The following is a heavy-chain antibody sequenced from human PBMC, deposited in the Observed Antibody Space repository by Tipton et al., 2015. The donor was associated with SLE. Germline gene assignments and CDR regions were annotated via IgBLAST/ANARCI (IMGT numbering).Heavy chain of an antibody. CDR1: GFTFDDYT. V-gene: IGHV3-43*01. D-gene: IGHD3-22*01. CDR2: ISWDGGST. Sequence: SLRLSCAASGFTFDDYTMHWVRQAPGKGLEWVSLISWDGGSTYYADSVKGRFTISRDNSKNSLYLQMNSLRADDTAVYYCAKDLSYYDSRGFGIYYYFYGMDVWGQGTTVTVPS. CDR3: AKDLSYYDSRGFGIYYYFYGMDV. J-gene: IGHJ6*02.